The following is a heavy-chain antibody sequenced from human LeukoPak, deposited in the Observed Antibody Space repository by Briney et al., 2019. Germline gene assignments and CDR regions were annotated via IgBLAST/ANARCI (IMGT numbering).Heavy chain of an antibody. Sequence: ASVTVSCKVSGYTLTELSMHWVRQAPGKGRGWMGGFDPEDGETIYAQKFQGRVTMTEDTSTDTAYMELSSLRSEDTAVYYCAPYTQTGDFDPWGQGTLVTVSS. CDR2: FDPEDGET. D-gene: IGHD1-1*01. CDR1: GYTLTELS. CDR3: APYTQTGDFDP. V-gene: IGHV1-24*01. J-gene: IGHJ5*02.